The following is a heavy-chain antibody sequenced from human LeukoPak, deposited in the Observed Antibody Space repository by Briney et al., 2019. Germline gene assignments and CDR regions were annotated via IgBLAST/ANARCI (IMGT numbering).Heavy chain of an antibody. D-gene: IGHD3-22*01. J-gene: IGHJ4*02. CDR1: GFTFSSYG. Sequence: PGGSLRLSCAASGFTFSSYGMHWVRQAPGKGLEWVAVISYDGSNKYYADSVKGRFTISRDNSKNTLYLQMNSLRAEDTAVYYCAKDRAMIVVVPRFDYWGQGTLVTVSS. CDR2: ISYDGSNK. V-gene: IGHV3-30*18. CDR3: AKDRAMIVVVPRFDY.